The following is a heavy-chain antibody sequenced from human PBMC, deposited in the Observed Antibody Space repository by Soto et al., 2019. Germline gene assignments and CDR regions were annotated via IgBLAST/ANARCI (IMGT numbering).Heavy chain of an antibody. J-gene: IGHJ4*02. CDR1: GGTFSSYA. V-gene: IGHV1-69*13. D-gene: IGHD3-22*01. CDR3: AGASIYDSSLYPFDY. CDR2: IIPIFGTA. Sequence: ASVKVSCKASGGTFSSYAISWVRQAPGQGLEWMGGIIPIFGTANYAQKFQGRVTITADESTSTAYMELSSLRSEDTAVYYCAGASIYDSSLYPFDYWGQGTLVTVSS.